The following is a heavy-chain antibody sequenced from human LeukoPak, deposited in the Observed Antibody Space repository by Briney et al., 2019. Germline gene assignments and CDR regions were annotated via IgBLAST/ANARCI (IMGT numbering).Heavy chain of an antibody. Sequence: ASVKVSCKASGYTFTGYYMHWVRQAPGQGLEWMGWINPNSGGTNYAQKFQGRVTMTRDTSISTAYMELSRLRSDDTAVYYCASAQGLMVQGVDAFDIWGQGTMVTVSS. CDR1: GYTFTGYY. CDR3: ASAQGLMVQGVDAFDI. V-gene: IGHV1-2*02. CDR2: INPNSGGT. J-gene: IGHJ3*02. D-gene: IGHD3-10*01.